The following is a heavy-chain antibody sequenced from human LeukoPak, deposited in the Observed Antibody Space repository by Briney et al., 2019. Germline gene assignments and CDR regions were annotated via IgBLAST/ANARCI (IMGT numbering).Heavy chain of an antibody. V-gene: IGHV1-2*02. CDR1: GYTFTGYY. D-gene: IGHD4-17*01. Sequence: GASVKVSCKASGYTFTGYYMHWVRQAPGQGLEWMGWINPNSGGANYAQKFQGRVTMTRDTSISTAYMELSRLRSDDTAVYYCARSKKGATVIDYWGQGTLVTVSS. J-gene: IGHJ4*02. CDR3: ARSKKGATVIDY. CDR2: INPNSGGA.